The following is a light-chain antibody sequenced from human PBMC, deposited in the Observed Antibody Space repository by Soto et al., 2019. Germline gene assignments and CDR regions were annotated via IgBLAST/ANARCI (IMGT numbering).Light chain of an antibody. CDR1: SGHSSYA. Sequence: QPVLTQSPSASASLGASVKLTCILSSGHSSYAIAWHQQQPEKGPRYLMRLNSDGSHTKGDGIPDRFSGSSSGAERYLTISSLQSEDEADYYCQTWGTGIAVFGGGTKLTVL. V-gene: IGLV4-69*01. CDR2: LNSDGSH. CDR3: QTWGTGIAV. J-gene: IGLJ7*01.